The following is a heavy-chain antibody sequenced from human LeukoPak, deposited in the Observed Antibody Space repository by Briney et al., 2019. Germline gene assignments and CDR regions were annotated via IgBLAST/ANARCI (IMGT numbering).Heavy chain of an antibody. V-gene: IGHV3-33*01. D-gene: IGHD2/OR15-2a*01. J-gene: IGHJ5*02. CDR3: ARGFPLYNWFDP. Sequence: GGSLRLSCAASGFTFSNYGMHWVRQAPGKGLEWVAIIWYDGSNKYYADSVKGRFTISRDNSKNTLYLQMNSLRAEDTAIYYCARGFPLYNWFDPWGQGTLVTVSS. CDR1: GFTFSNYG. CDR2: IWYDGSNK.